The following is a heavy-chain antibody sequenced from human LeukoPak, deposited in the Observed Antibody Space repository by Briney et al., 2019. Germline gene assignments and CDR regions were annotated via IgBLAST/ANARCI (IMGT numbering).Heavy chain of an antibody. CDR1: GFTFSSYG. D-gene: IGHD3-16*02. CDR2: ISYDGSNK. J-gene: IGHJ4*02. Sequence: GGSLRLSCAASGFTFSSYGMHWVRQAPGKGLEWVAVISYDGSNKYYADSVKGRFTISRDNSKNTLYLQMNSLRAEDTAVYYCAKSGAGYDYVWGSYRYPPSLEYWGQGTLVTVSS. V-gene: IGHV3-30*18. CDR3: AKSGAGYDYVWGSYRYPPSLEY.